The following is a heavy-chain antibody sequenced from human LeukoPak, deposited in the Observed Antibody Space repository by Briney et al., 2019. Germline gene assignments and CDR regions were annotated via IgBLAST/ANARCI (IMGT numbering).Heavy chain of an antibody. CDR1: GGSISSHY. CDR2: IYYSGST. V-gene: IGHV4-59*11. J-gene: IGHJ5*02. D-gene: IGHD2-2*01. CDR3: ARELEGYCSSTSCHNWFDP. Sequence: KPSETLSLTCTVSGGSISSHYWSCIRQPPGKGLEWIGYIYYSGSTNYNPSLKSRVTISVDTSKNQFSLKLSSVTAADTAVYYCARELEGYCSSTSCHNWFDPWGQGTLVTVSS.